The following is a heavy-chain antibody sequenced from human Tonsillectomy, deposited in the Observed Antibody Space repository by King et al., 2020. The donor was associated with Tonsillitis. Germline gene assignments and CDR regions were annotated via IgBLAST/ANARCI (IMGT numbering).Heavy chain of an antibody. CDR2: IKEDGSEK. D-gene: IGHD3-9*01. V-gene: IGHV3-7*01. CDR1: GFPFSSYW. CDR3: TSGILTGYTFDY. J-gene: IGHJ4*02. Sequence: VQLVESGGGLVQPGGSLRLSCAASGFPFSSYWMRWVCQAPGKGLECVANIKEDGSEKYYVDSVKGRFTVSRDNAKDSLYLQMNSLRAEDTAVYYCTSGILTGYTFDYWGQGTLVTVSS.